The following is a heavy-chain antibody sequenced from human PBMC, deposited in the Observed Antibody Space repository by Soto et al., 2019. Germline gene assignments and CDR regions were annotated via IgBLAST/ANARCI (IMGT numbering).Heavy chain of an antibody. CDR1: GGSISSGDYY. V-gene: IGHV4-30-4*01. Sequence: SETLSLTCTVSGGSISSGDYYWSWIRQPPGKGLEWIGYIYYSGSTYYNPSLKSRVTISVDTSKNQFSLKLSSVTAADTAVYYCARESGNYDFWSGYYPPYYYYGMDVWGQGTTVTVSS. J-gene: IGHJ6*02. D-gene: IGHD3-3*01. CDR2: IYYSGST. CDR3: ARESGNYDFWSGYYPPYYYYGMDV.